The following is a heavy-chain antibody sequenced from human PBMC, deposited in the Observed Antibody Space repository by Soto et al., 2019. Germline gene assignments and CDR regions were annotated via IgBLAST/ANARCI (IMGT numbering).Heavy chain of an antibody. CDR2: IGTAGDT. V-gene: IGHV3-13*01. D-gene: IGHD3-9*01. CDR3: ARGLYDNLNYGMDV. J-gene: IGHJ6*02. CDR1: GFTFSSYD. Sequence: VGSLRLSCAASGFTFSSYDMHWVRQATGKGLEWVSAIGTAGDTYYPGSVKGRFTISRENAKNSLYLQMNSLRAEDTAVYYCARGLYDNLNYGMDVWGQGTTVTVSS.